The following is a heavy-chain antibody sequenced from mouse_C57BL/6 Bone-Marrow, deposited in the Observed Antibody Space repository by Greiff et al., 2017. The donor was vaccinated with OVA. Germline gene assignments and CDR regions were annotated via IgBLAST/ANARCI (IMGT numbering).Heavy chain of an antibody. J-gene: IGHJ3*01. Sequence: QVQLQQPGAELVKPGASVKLSCKASGYTFTSYWMQWVKQRPGQGLEWIGEIDPSDSYTNYNQKFKGKATLTADKSSSTAYMELRSLTSEDSAVYFCASGAYPLFAYWGQGTLVTVSA. D-gene: IGHD2-10*01. CDR2: IDPSDSYT. CDR3: ASGAYPLFAY. V-gene: IGHV1-50*01. CDR1: GYTFTSYW.